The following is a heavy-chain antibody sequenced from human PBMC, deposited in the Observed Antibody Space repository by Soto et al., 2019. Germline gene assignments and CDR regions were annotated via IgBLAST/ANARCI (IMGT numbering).Heavy chain of an antibody. CDR3: AKGREGFGNDAFDI. V-gene: IGHV3-23*01. CDR1: GFTFSSYA. J-gene: IGHJ3*02. D-gene: IGHD3-10*01. Sequence: EVQLLESGGGLVQPGGSLTPSCAASGFTFSSYAMSWVRQAPGKGLEWVSGISGSGGNTYYADSVKGRFIISRDNSKNTLYLQMNTLRAEDTAVYYCAKGREGFGNDAFDIWGQGTMVTVSS. CDR2: ISGSGGNT.